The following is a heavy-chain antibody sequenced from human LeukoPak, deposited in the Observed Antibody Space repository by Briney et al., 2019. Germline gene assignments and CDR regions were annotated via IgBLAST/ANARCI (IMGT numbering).Heavy chain of an antibody. CDR1: GYTFTSYD. CDR2: MNPNSGNT. D-gene: IGHD2-2*01. Sequence: GASVKVSCKASGYTFTSYDINWVRQAAGQGLEWMGWMNPNSGNTGYAQKFQGRVTMTRNTSISTAYMELSSLRSEDTAVYYCARVPAAFVSTYCYYYYGMDVWGQGTTVTVSS. CDR3: ARVPAAFVSTYCYYYYGMDV. V-gene: IGHV1-8*01. J-gene: IGHJ6*02.